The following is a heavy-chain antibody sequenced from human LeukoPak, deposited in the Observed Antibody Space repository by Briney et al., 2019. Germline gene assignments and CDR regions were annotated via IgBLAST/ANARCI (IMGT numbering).Heavy chain of an antibody. J-gene: IGHJ4*02. CDR3: ARSLGYSSEYFFDY. Sequence: ASVKVSCKASGFTFTSFGFSWVRQAPGQGLEWMGWISAYNGNTNYAQNLQGRVTMTTDTSTSAAYMELRSLRPDDTAIYYCARSLGYSSEYFFDYWGQGTLVTVSS. CDR1: GFTFTSFG. D-gene: IGHD5-18*01. CDR2: ISAYNGNT. V-gene: IGHV1-18*01.